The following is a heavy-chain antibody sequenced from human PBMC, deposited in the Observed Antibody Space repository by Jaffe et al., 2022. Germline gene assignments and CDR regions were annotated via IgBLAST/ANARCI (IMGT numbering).Heavy chain of an antibody. CDR3: AKDGGGSGWYSELWGFDY. CDR1: GFTFDDYA. CDR2: ISWDGGST. J-gene: IGHJ4*02. D-gene: IGHD6-19*01. Sequence: EVQLVESGGVVVQPGGSLRLSCAASGFTFDDYAMHWVRQAPGKGLEWVSLISWDGGSTYYADSVKGRFTISRDNSKNSLYLQMNSLRAEDTALYYCAKDGGGSGWYSELWGFDYWGQGTLVTVSS. V-gene: IGHV3-43D*04.